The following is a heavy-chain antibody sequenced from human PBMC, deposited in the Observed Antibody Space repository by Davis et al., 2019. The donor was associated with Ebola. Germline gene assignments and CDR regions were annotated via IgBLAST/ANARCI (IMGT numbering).Heavy chain of an antibody. CDR1: GDSITGSGYY. D-gene: IGHD2-15*01. Sequence: PSETLSLTCSVSGDSITGSGYYSWVWIRQPPGKGLEWIGSIYYTGSTFYNPSLKSRVTISADTSKNHFSLDLNSVTAADTAVYYCARGRYSSSGYSDYWGPGTLVAVSS. CDR3: ARGRYSSSGYSDY. CDR2: IYYTGST. V-gene: IGHV4-39*07. J-gene: IGHJ4*02.